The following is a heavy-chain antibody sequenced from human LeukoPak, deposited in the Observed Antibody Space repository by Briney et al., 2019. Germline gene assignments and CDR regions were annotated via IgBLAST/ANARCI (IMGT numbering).Heavy chain of an antibody. Sequence: GASVKVSCKVSGCTLTELSMHWVRQAPGKGLEWMGGFDPEDGETIYAQKFQGRVTMTEDTSTDTAYMELSSLRSEDTAVYYCATSTYVWGGYRFDYWGQGTLVTVSS. J-gene: IGHJ4*02. D-gene: IGHD3-16*02. CDR2: FDPEDGET. CDR1: GCTLTELS. CDR3: ATSTYVWGGYRFDY. V-gene: IGHV1-24*01.